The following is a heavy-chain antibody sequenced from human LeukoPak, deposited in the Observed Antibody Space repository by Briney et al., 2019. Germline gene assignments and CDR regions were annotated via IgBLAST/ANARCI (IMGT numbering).Heavy chain of an antibody. D-gene: IGHD3-22*01. Sequence: SETLSLTCTVSGGSISSYYWSWIRQPAGKGLEWIGRIYTSGSTNYNPSLKSRVTISVDTSKNQFSLKLSSVTAADTAVYYCARAPIDYYYDSSAFDYWGQGTLVTVSS. CDR1: GGSISSYY. V-gene: IGHV4-4*07. CDR2: IYTSGST. CDR3: ARAPIDYYYDSSAFDY. J-gene: IGHJ4*02.